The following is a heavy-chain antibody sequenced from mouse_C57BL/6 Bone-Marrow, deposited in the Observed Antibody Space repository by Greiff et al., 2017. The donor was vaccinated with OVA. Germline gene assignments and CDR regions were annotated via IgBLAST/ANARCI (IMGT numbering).Heavy chain of an antibody. CDR2: ISNGGSYT. CDR3: ARDGGGITVVDGLYDFDY. J-gene: IGHJ2*01. Sequence: DVHLVESGGGLVKPGGSLKLSCAASGFTFSSYDMSWVRQTPDKRLEWVATISNGGSYTYYPDNVKGRFTIARDNAKNTLYLQMSRLKSEDTAMYYWARDGGGITVVDGLYDFDYWGQGTAVTVSS. V-gene: IGHV5-4*01. CDR1: GFTFSSYD. D-gene: IGHD1-1*01.